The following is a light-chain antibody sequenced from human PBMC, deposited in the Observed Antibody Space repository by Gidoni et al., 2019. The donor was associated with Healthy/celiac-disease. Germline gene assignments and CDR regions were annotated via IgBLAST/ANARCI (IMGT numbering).Light chain of an antibody. V-gene: IGKV3D-15*01. CDR3: QQYNNWPPIT. CDR2: GAS. J-gene: IGKJ5*01. CDR1: QSVSS. Sequence: EIVMTQSPATLSVSPGERATLSCRASQSVSSKPGQAPRLLIYGASTRATGIPARFSGSGSGTEFTLTISSLQSEDFAVYYCQQYNNWPPITFGQGTRLEIK.